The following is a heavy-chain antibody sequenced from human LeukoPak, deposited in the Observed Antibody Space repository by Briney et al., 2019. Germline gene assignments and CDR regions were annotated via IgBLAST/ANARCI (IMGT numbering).Heavy chain of an antibody. D-gene: IGHD6-19*01. CDR3: ARGDIGIAVAGYFDY. J-gene: IGHJ4*02. Sequence: PSETLSLTCTVSGGSISSSSYYWGWIRQPPGKGLEWIGSIYYSGSTYYNPSLKSRVTISVDTSKNQFSLKLSSVTAADTAVYYCARGDIGIAVAGYFDYWGQGTLVTVSS. V-gene: IGHV4-39*01. CDR1: GGSISSSSYY. CDR2: IYYSGST.